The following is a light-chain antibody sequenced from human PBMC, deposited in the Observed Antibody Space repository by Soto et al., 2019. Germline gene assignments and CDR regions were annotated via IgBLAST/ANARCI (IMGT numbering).Light chain of an antibody. CDR3: SSYTRSSTYV. Sequence: QSVLTQPASVSGSPGQSITISCTGTSSDVGGYNYVSWYRQHPGRAPKLMNYDVSNRPSGVSNSFSGSKSGNTASLTFFGLKAEDEADYYCSSYTRSSTYVFGTGTKVTVL. J-gene: IGLJ1*01. V-gene: IGLV2-14*01. CDR1: SSDVGGYNY. CDR2: DVS.